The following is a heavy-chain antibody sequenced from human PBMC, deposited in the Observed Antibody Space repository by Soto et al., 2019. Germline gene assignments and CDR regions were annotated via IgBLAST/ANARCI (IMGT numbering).Heavy chain of an antibody. CDR2: LNPRSGDT. D-gene: IGHD3-3*02. J-gene: IGHJ4*02. V-gene: IGHV1-2*02. CDR1: GYTLGDHY. CDR3: ARARLARSHFYN. Sequence: QVQLVQSGAEVKKPGASVRVSCKASGYTLGDHYLHWVRQAPGQGLEWMGWLNPRSGDTDSAQRFRGRVTMTSDTSINTAYLELNSLRSDDTAVYFCARARLARSHFYNWGQGSLVTVSS.